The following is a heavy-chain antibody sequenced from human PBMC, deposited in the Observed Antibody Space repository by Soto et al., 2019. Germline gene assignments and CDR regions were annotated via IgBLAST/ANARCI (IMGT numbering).Heavy chain of an antibody. CDR1: GFTFSSYA. V-gene: IGHV3-30-3*01. Sequence: QVQLVESGGGVVQPGRSLRLSCAASGFTFSSYAMHWVRQAPGKGLEWVAVISYDGSNKYYADSVKGRFTISRDNSKNTLYLQMNSLRAEDTAVYYCARDGIAAAGTMGTFDYWGQGTLVTVSS. D-gene: IGHD6-13*01. CDR2: ISYDGSNK. CDR3: ARDGIAAAGTMGTFDY. J-gene: IGHJ4*02.